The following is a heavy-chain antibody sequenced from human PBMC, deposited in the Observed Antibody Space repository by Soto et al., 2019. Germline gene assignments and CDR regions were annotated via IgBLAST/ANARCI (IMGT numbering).Heavy chain of an antibody. CDR1: GGSISSYY. CDR3: ASQIAVAGYDAFDI. J-gene: IGHJ3*02. CDR2: IYYGGST. V-gene: IGHV4-59*01. D-gene: IGHD6-19*01. Sequence: PSETLSLTCTVSGGSISSYYWRWIRQPPGKGLEWIGYIYYGGSTNYNPSLKSRVTISVDTSKNQFSLKLSSVTAADTAVYYCASQIAVAGYDAFDIWGQGTMVTVSS.